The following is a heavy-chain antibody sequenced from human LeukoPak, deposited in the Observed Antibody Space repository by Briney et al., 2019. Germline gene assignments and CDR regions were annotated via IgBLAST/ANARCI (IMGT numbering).Heavy chain of an antibody. CDR1: GFTFSSYS. D-gene: IGHD1-26*01. CDR2: ISSSSSYI. Sequence: GGSLRLSCAASGFTFSSYSMNWVRQAPGKGLEWVSSISSSSSYIYYADSVKGRFTISRDNAKNSLYLQMNSLRAEDTAVYYCARGEGEYSGSYYDPFDIWGQGTMVTVSS. CDR3: ARGEGEYSGSYYDPFDI. V-gene: IGHV3-21*01. J-gene: IGHJ3*02.